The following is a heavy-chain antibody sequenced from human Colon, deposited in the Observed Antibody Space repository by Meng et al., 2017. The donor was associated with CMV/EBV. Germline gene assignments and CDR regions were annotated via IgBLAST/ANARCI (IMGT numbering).Heavy chain of an antibody. V-gene: IGHV2-5*01. J-gene: IGHJ4*02. CDR3: AHSGRDSSGSSYFDS. Sequence: SGHTLVKPTQTLTLTCTFSGFSLSTSGGGVGWIRQPQGKDREWLALIYWNDDKRYSPSLKRRLTIPKDTSKNPVVLTLTNMDPVDTATYSCAHSGRDSSGSSYFDSWGQGTLVTVSS. CDR2: IYWNDDK. CDR1: GFSLSTSGGG. D-gene: IGHD3-22*01.